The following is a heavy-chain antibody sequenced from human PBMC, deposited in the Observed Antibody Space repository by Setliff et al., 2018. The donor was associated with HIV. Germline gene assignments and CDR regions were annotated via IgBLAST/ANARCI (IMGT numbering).Heavy chain of an antibody. J-gene: IGHJ1*01. Sequence: SETLSLTCTVSGGSISSYYWSWIRQSPRTRLEWIGYVSSIGNTNYNPSLKSRVTISVDTSKNQFSLKLTSVTAADTAMYYCARHYGAVKSVVTVVAKYFPHWGQGTLVTVSS. CDR3: ARHYGAVKSVVTVVAKYFPH. V-gene: IGHV4-4*08. D-gene: IGHD2-21*02. CDR1: GGSISSYY. CDR2: VSSIGNT.